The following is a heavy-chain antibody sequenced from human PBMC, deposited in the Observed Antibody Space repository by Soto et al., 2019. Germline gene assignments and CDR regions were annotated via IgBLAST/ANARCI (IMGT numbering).Heavy chain of an antibody. V-gene: IGHV3-30-3*01. CDR3: ARDYYRFNSGYGFSMDV. CDR1: GFTFSSYA. D-gene: IGHD5-12*01. J-gene: IGHJ6*02. Sequence: QVQLVASGGGVVQPGRSLRLSCAASGFTFSSYAMLWVRQAPGNGLEWVAVISYDGSNKYYADSVKGRFTISKDNSKNTLYLQMNSLRADDTVVYYCARDYYRFNSGYGFSMDVWGQGTTVTVSS. CDR2: ISYDGSNK.